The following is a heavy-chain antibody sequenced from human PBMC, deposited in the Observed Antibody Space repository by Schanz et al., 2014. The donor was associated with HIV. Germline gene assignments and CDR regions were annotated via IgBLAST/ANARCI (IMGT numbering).Heavy chain of an antibody. V-gene: IGHV1-18*01. CDR1: GYGFTNYG. Sequence: QVQLLQSGTEVKTPGASVKVSCKTSGYGFTNYGVTWVRQAPGQGLAWMGWISPSNGDTKYTHWLQGRVTMTTDTSTSTACMELRNLRSDDTAVYYCARDLRVVPAASDNWFDPWGQGTLVTVSS. D-gene: IGHD2-2*01. J-gene: IGHJ5*02. CDR3: ARDLRVVPAASDNWFDP. CDR2: ISPSNGDT.